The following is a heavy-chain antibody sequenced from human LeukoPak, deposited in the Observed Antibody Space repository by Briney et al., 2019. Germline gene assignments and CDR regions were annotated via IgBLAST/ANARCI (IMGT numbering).Heavy chain of an antibody. J-gene: IGHJ3*02. CDR3: ARDGPLYYYDSSGYYGGRHQGNDAFDI. CDR2: ISAYNGNT. V-gene: IGHV1-18*01. Sequence: ASVKVSCKASGYTFTSYGISWVRQAPGQGLEWMGWISAYNGNTNYAQKLQGRVTMTTDTSTSTAYMELSSLRSEDTAVYYCARDGPLYYYDSSGYYGGRHQGNDAFDIWGQGTMVTVSS. D-gene: IGHD3-22*01. CDR1: GYTFTSYG.